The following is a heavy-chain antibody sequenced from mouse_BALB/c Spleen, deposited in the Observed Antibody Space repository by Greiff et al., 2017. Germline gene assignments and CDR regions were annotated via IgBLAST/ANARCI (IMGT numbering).Heavy chain of an antibody. V-gene: IGHV5-9*03. CDR3: ARYRGLLAMDY. D-gene: IGHD2-3*01. CDR2: ISSGGGNT. J-gene: IGHJ4*01. CDR1: GFTFSSYT. Sequence: DVKLVESGGGLVKPGGSLKLSCAASGFTFSSYTMSWVRQTPEKRLEWVATISSGGGNTYYPDSVKGRFTISRDNAKNNLYLQMSSLRSEDTALYYCARYRGLLAMDYWGQGTSVTVSS.